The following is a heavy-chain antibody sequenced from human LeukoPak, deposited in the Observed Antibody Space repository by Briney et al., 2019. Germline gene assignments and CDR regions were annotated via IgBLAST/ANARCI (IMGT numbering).Heavy chain of an antibody. CDR3: ARNRGSDWQFDY. D-gene: IGHD6-19*01. CDR2: IYYSGST. J-gene: IGHJ4*02. CDR1: GGSISSYY. Sequence: PSETLSLTCTVSGGSISSYYWSWIRQPPGKGLEWIGYIYYSGSTNYNPSLKSRVTISVDTSKNQFSLKLSSVTAADTAVYYCARNRGSDWQFDYWGQGTLVTVSS. V-gene: IGHV4-59*01.